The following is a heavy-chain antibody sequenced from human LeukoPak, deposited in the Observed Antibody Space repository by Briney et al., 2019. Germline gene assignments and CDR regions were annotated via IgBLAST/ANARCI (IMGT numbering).Heavy chain of an antibody. J-gene: IGHJ4*02. V-gene: IGHV3-53*01. CDR1: EFTVSSYY. CDR3: ARAYCCSCGFDY. Sequence: PGGSLRLSCAASEFTVSSYYMSWVRQAPGKGLEWVSVTYSGGTSDYADSVKGRFTISRDNSKNTLYLQMNSLRAEDTAVYYCARAYCCSCGFDYWGQGALVTVSS. D-gene: IGHD2-15*01. CDR2: TYSGGTS.